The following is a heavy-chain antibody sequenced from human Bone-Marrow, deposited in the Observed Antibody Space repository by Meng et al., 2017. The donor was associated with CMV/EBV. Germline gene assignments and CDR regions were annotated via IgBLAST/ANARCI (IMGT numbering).Heavy chain of an antibody. V-gene: IGHV3-7*01. CDR1: GFTFSSYW. J-gene: IGHJ2*01. Sequence: GESLKISCAASGFTFSSYWMSWVRQAPGKGLEWVANIKQDGSEKYYVDSVKGRFTISRDNAKNSLYLQMNSLRAEGTAVYYCARRNWYFDLWGRGTLVTVSS. CDR2: IKQDGSEK. CDR3: ARRNWYFDL.